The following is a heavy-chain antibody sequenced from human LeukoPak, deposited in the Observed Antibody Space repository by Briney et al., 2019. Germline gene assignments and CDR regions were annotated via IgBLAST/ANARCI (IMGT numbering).Heavy chain of an antibody. CDR1: GYAFIDYY. CDR3: ARGGGRYSVDY. V-gene: IGHV1-2*02. Sequence: ASVKVSCKASGYAFIDYYMHWVRQAPGQGLEWIGWISPNSGGTKYVQKFQGRVTMTRDTSITTVYMELSGLSFDDTAVYYCARGGGRYSVDYWGQGTLVIVSS. J-gene: IGHJ4*02. D-gene: IGHD1-26*01. CDR2: ISPNSGGT.